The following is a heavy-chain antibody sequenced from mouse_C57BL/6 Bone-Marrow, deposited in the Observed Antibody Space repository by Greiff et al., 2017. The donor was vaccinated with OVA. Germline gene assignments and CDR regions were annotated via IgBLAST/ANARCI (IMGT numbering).Heavy chain of an antibody. V-gene: IGHV5-12*01. Sequence: DVMLVESGGGLVQPGGSLKLSCAASGFTFSDYYMYWVRQTPEKRLEWVAYISNGGGSTYYPDTVKGRFTISRDNAKNTLYLQMSRLKSEDTAMYYCARHGYYYGSSLDYWGQGTTLTVSS. CDR3: ARHGYYYGSSLDY. D-gene: IGHD1-1*01. J-gene: IGHJ2*01. CDR1: GFTFSDYY. CDR2: ISNGGGST.